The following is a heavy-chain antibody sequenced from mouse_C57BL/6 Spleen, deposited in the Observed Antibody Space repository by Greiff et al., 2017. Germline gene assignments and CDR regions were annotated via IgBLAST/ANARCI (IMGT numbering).Heavy chain of an antibody. Sequence: EVHLVESGGGLVKPGGSLKLSCAASGFTFSSYAMSWVRQTPEKRLEWVATISDGGSYTYYPDNVKGRYTISRDNAKNNLYLQMSQLTSEDTAMYYCARDYYGSSRYFDVWGTGTTVTVSS. V-gene: IGHV5-4*01. CDR1: GFTFSSYA. CDR3: ARDYYGSSRYFDV. D-gene: IGHD1-1*01. J-gene: IGHJ1*03. CDR2: ISDGGSYT.